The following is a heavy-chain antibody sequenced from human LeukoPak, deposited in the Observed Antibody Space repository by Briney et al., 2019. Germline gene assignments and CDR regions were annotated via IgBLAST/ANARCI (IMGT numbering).Heavy chain of an antibody. J-gene: IGHJ4*02. V-gene: IGHV3-7*05. D-gene: IGHD3-10*01. Sequence: PGGSLRLSCAASGFTFSRYWMSWVRQAPGKGLEWVANINQYETEKYYVDSVKGRFTTSRDNAESSLYLQMNSLRAEDTAVYYCASSAMVRGGEEYWGQGTLVTVS. CDR3: ASSAMVRGGEEY. CDR1: GFTFSRYW. CDR2: INQYETEK.